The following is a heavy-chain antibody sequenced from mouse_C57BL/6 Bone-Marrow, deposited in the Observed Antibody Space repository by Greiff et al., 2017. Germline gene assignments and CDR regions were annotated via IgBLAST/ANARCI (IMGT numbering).Heavy chain of an antibody. V-gene: IGHV1-26*01. CDR3: AREGDYGPSWFAY. CDR1: GYTFTDYY. Sequence: EVQLHQSGPELVKPGASVKISCKASGYTFTDYYMNWVKQSHGKSLEWIGDINPNNGGTSYNQKFKGKATLTVDTSSSTAYMELRSLTSEDSAFYYCAREGDYGPSWFAYWGRGTLVTVSA. D-gene: IGHD1-1*01. J-gene: IGHJ3*01. CDR2: INPNNGGT.